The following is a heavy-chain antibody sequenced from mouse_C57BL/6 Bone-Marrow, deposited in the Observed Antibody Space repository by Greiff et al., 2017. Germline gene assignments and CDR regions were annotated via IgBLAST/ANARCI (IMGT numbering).Heavy chain of an antibody. V-gene: IGHV1-26*01. CDR2: INPNNGGT. Sequence: EVQLQQSGPELVKPGASVKISCKASGYTFTDYYMNWVKQSHGKSLEWIGDINPNNGGTSYNQKFKGKATLTVDKSSSTAYMELRSLTSEDSAVYYCARSIYYYGSRYYYAMDYWGQGTSVTVSS. D-gene: IGHD1-1*01. J-gene: IGHJ4*01. CDR3: ARSIYYYGSRYYYAMDY. CDR1: GYTFTDYY.